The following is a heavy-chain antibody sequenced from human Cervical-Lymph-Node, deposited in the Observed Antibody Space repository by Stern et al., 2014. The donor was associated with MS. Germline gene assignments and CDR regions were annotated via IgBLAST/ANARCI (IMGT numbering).Heavy chain of an antibody. CDR2: VIPILGVP. J-gene: IGHJ3*01. CDR3: AKGEGDYGGADAFDL. D-gene: IGHD4-17*01. CDR1: GGTLNSYA. V-gene: IGHV1-69*09. Sequence: QVQLVESGPEVMKPGSSVWVSCTPSGGTLNSYANSWARQAPAPRNQREGMVIPILGVPNYAPKFQNRVTISTNRSTSASYMELNSLASEDTAIYYCAKGEGDYGGADAFDLWGPGTLVTVSS.